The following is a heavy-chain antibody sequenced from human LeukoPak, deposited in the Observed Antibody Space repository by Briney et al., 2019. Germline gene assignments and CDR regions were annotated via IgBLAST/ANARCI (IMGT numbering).Heavy chain of an antibody. D-gene: IGHD3-3*01. Sequence: GGSLRLSCAASGFILSSYAVSWVRQAPGKGLEWVSAISGSGGSTYYADSVKGRFTISRDNSKNTLYLQMNSLRAEDTAVYYCAKETLTIFAVAHLDYWGQGTLVTVSS. CDR3: AKETLTIFAVAHLDY. CDR2: ISGSGGST. CDR1: GFILSSYA. J-gene: IGHJ4*02. V-gene: IGHV3-23*01.